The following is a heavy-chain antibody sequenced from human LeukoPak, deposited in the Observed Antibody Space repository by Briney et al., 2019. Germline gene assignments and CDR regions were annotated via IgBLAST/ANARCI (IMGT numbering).Heavy chain of an antibody. CDR2: ISYDGSNT. CDR3: AKDPVLVVIRMSFDY. V-gene: IGHV3-30*18. CDR1: GFTFTSNC. Sequence: QPAGSLRLSCAASGFTFTSNCMHWVRQAPGKGLGWVAAISYDGSNTYYADSMKGRFTISRDNSKNTLYLQMNSRRAEETAVYYCAKDPVLVVIRMSFDYWGQGTLVTVSS. J-gene: IGHJ4*02. D-gene: IGHD3-22*01.